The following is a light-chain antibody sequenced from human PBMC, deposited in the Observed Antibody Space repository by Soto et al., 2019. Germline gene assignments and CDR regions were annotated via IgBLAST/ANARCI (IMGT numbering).Light chain of an antibody. J-gene: IGKJ1*01. CDR1: QSVNSN. V-gene: IGKV3-15*01. Sequence: EIAMTQSPATLSVSPGERATLSCRASQSVNSNLAWYQQKPGQAPRLLIYGASTRATGVPARFSDGGSGTEFNPTVSSRQSEVFPVYFCQQYNYWPPFGQGTKVEIK. CDR3: QQYNYWPP. CDR2: GAS.